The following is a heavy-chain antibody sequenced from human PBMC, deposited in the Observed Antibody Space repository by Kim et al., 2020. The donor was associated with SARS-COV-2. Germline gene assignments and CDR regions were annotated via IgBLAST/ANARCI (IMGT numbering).Heavy chain of an antibody. CDR2: IKGDGSGA. J-gene: IGHJ4*02. Sequence: GGSLRLSCAGSGFTFSSYWIHWVRQAPGKGLVWVSRIKGDGSGANYADSVKGRFTVSRDNAKNTLYLQMNSLTAEDTAVYYCARDLPADTAPIDYWGQGTLVTVSS. CDR3: ARDLPADTAPIDY. CDR1: GFTFSSYW. D-gene: IGHD5-18*01. V-gene: IGHV3-74*01.